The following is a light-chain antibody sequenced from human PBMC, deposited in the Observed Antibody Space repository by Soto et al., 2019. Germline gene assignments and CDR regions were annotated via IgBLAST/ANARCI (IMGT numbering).Light chain of an antibody. V-gene: IGLV7-43*01. CDR1: TGAVTSASY. Sequence: QAVVTQEPSLTVSPGGTVTLTCASSTGAVTSASYPNWLQQKPGQAPRALIYRASNKHSWTPAWFSGSLLGGKAALTLSDVQPGDEADYYCLLYFGAAQVFGGGTKLTVL. J-gene: IGLJ2*01. CDR2: RAS. CDR3: LLYFGAAQV.